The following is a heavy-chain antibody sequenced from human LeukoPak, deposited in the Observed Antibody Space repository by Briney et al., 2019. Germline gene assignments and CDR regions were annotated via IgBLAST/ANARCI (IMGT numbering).Heavy chain of an antibody. CDR2: TSGSGGST. CDR3: AKDRGIDYSNYVGAFDI. CDR1: GFTFSSYA. D-gene: IGHD4-11*01. Sequence: GGSLRLSCAASGFTFSSYAMSWVRQAPGKGLEWVSATSGSGGSTYYADSVKGRFTISRDNSKNTLYLQMNSLRAEDTAVYYCAKDRGIDYSNYVGAFDIWGQGTMVTVSS. J-gene: IGHJ3*02. V-gene: IGHV3-23*01.